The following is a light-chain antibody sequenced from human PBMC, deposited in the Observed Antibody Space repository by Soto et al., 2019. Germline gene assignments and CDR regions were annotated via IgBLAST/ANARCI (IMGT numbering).Light chain of an antibody. J-gene: IGLJ1*01. CDR2: DVS. Sequence: QSALTQPASVSGSPGQSITISCTGTSSDVGGYNYVSWYQQHPGKAPKLMIYDVSNRPSGVSNRFPGSKSGNTASLTISGLQAEDEADYYCSSYTSSSFYVFGTGTKVTVL. CDR3: SSYTSSSFYV. CDR1: SSDVGGYNY. V-gene: IGLV2-14*01.